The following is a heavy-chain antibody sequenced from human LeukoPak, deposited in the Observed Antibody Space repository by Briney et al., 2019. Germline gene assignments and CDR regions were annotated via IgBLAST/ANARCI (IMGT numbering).Heavy chain of an antibody. Sequence: SVKVSCKASGDTFSSCVISWVRQAPGQGLEWMGGIIPILGTANYAQKFQGRVTITADESTSTAYMDLSSLRSEDTAVYYCARRAGDYSHPYDYWGQGTLVTVSS. D-gene: IGHD3-22*01. V-gene: IGHV1-69*01. CDR3: ARRAGDYSHPYDY. CDR2: IIPILGTA. CDR1: GDTFSSCV. J-gene: IGHJ4*02.